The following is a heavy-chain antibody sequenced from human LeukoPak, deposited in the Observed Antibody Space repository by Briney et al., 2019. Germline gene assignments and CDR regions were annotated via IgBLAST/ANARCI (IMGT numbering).Heavy chain of an antibody. CDR1: GGSISSSSYY. CDR2: IYYSGST. CDR3: ARQELGYCSSTSCYRPFDY. V-gene: IGHV4-39*01. D-gene: IGHD2-2*01. Sequence: SETLSLTCTVSGGSISSSSYYWGWIRQPPGKGLEWIGRIYYSGSTYYNPSLKSRVTISVDTSKNQFSLKLSSVTAADTAVYYCARQELGYCSSTSCYRPFDYWGQGTLVTVSS. J-gene: IGHJ4*02.